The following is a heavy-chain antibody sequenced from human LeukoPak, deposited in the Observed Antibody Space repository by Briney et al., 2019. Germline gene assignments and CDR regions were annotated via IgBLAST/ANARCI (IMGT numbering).Heavy chain of an antibody. D-gene: IGHD3-16*01. CDR3: TTRSCGAGGCSPSLYYYYGLHF. J-gene: IGHJ6*02. V-gene: IGHV1-69*13. CDR2: LIPIFGTA. CDR1: GDSISNFA. Sequence: SVKVSCKASGDSISNFAVSWVRQAPGQGLEWMGGLIPIFGTADYAQKFQGRVTITADEFTSTTYMELSSLKSEDTAIYYCTTRSCGAGGCSPSLYYYYGLHFWGQGTTVSVSS.